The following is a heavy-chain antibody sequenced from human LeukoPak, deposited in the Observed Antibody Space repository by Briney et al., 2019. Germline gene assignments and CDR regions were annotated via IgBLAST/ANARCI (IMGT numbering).Heavy chain of an antibody. CDR2: VYYSGTT. J-gene: IGHJ4*02. D-gene: IGHD1-26*01. V-gene: IGHV4-39*01. Sequence: PSETLSLTCTVSGGSISSSHYGGWIRQPPGKGLEWIGSVYYSGTTYYNPSLKSRVAISVDTSKTHFSLNLSSVTAADTAFYYCARHRVSGSSYSALDYWGQGTLVSVSS. CDR1: GGSISSSHY. CDR3: ARHRVSGSSYSALDY.